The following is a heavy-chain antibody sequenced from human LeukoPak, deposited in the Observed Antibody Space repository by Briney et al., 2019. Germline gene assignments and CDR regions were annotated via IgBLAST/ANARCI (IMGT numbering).Heavy chain of an antibody. CDR3: ARDLGYVDY. Sequence: GGSLRLSCAASGFTFSSYYMSWVRQAPGKGLEWVSYISSSSSPIYYADSAKGRFTISRDNAKNSLYLQMNGLRDDDTAVYYCARDLGYVDYWGQGTLVTVSS. D-gene: IGHD6-13*01. V-gene: IGHV3-48*02. CDR1: GFTFSSYY. J-gene: IGHJ4*02. CDR2: ISSSSSPI.